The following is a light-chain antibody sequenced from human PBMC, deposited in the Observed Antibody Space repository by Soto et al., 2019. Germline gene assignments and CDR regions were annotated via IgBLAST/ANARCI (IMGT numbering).Light chain of an antibody. CDR3: QNYDSVPYT. CDR2: VTS. V-gene: IGKV1-27*01. Sequence: DIQMTQSPSSLSASVGDRVTITCRASQAFGNYIAWYQQKPGEVPRLLIHVTSTLQSGVPSRFSGSGSGKEFTLTISSLQPEDVATYYCQNYDSVPYTFGPGTKVDL. CDR1: QAFGNY. J-gene: IGKJ3*01.